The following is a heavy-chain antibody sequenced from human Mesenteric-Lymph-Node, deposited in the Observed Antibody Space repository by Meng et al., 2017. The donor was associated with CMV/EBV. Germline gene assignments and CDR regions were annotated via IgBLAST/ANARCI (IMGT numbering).Heavy chain of an antibody. Sequence: SETLSLTCTVSGYSISSGYYWGWIRQPPGKGLEWIASIYHSGTTYYNPSLKSRVTISVDTSKNQFFLNLSSVTAADTALYFCAGEGATYGGVSGEFDYWGQGTLVTVSS. V-gene: IGHV4-38-2*02. CDR1: GYSISSGYY. CDR3: AGEGATYGGVSGEFDY. D-gene: IGHD2-8*02. J-gene: IGHJ4*02. CDR2: IYHSGTT.